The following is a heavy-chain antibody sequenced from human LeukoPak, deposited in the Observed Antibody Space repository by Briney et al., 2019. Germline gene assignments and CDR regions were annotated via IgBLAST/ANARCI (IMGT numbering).Heavy chain of an antibody. V-gene: IGHV4-38-2*02. CDR1: GYSISSGYY. D-gene: IGHD2-15*01. CDR2: IYHSGST. CDR3: ARDTRTAQAFDY. Sequence: PSETLSLTCTVSGYSISSGYYWGWIRQPPGKGLEWIGSIYHSGSTYYNPSLKSRVTISVDTSNNRFSLSLSAVTAADTAIYYCARDTRTAQAFDYWGQGILVTVSS. J-gene: IGHJ4*02.